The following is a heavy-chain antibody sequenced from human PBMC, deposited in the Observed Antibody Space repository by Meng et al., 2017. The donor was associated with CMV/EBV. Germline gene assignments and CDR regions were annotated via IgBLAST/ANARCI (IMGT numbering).Heavy chain of an antibody. CDR3: ARDAGSGRLTVDY. J-gene: IGHJ4*02. CDR2: INHSGST. CDR1: GGSFSGYY. Sequence: QGHLKRWGAGLLQPSRPLSLTCAVYGGSFSGYYWSWIRQPPGKGLEWIGEINHSGSTNYNPSLKSRVTISVDTSTSTVYMELSSLRSDDTAVYYCARDAGSGRLTVDYWGQGTLVTVSS. D-gene: IGHD2-15*01. V-gene: IGHV4-34*01.